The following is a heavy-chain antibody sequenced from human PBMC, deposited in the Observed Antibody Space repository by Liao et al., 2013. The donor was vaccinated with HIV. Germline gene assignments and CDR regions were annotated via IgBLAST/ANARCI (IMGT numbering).Heavy chain of an antibody. CDR1: GDSSSSGDKY. CDR2: ISNSGNT. Sequence: QVQLQESGPRLVKPSQTLSLTCTVSGDSSSSGDKYWTWIRQPPGKGLEWLGYISNSGNTYYNPSLKSRLSMSVDTSKNQFSLKLSSVTAADTAVYYCARVQYNYGYFGWFDPWGQGTLVSVSA. J-gene: IGHJ5*02. V-gene: IGHV4-30-4*01. CDR3: ARVQYNYGYFGWFDP. D-gene: IGHD5-18*01.